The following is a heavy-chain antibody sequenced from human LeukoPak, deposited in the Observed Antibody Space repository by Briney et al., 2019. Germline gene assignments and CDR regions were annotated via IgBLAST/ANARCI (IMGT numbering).Heavy chain of an antibody. D-gene: IGHD1-1*01. CDR2: INSDGSST. V-gene: IGHV3-74*01. J-gene: IGHJ4*02. CDR1: GFTFSSYW. Sequence: PGGSLRLSCAASGFTFSSYWMHWVRQAPGKGLVWVSRINSDGSSTSYADSVKGRFTISRDNAKNTLYLQMNSLRAEDTAAYYCARERKYDSNFDYWGQGTLVTVSS. CDR3: ARERKYDSNFDY.